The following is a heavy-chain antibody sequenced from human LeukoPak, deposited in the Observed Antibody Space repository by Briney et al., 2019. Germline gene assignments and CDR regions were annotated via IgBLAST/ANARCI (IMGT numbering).Heavy chain of an antibody. CDR3: ARGRWGSGYYYEPNAFDI. CDR2: MNPNSGNT. D-gene: IGHD3-22*01. Sequence: ASVKVSCKASGYTFTSYDNNWVRQATGQGLEWMGWMNPNSGNTGYAQKFQGRVTMTRNTSISTAYMELSSLRSEDTAVYYCARGRWGSGYYYEPNAFDIWGQGTMVTVSS. CDR1: GYTFTSYD. J-gene: IGHJ3*02. V-gene: IGHV1-8*01.